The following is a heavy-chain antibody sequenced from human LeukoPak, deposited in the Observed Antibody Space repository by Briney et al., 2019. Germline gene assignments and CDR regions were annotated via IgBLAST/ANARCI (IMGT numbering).Heavy chain of an antibody. Sequence: ASVKVSCKASGYTFTSYDINWVRQATGQGLEWLGWMNPNSGNTGYAQKFQGRVTITRNTSISTAYMELSSLRSEDTAVYYCARGIITLDSYWYFDLWGRGTLVTVSS. J-gene: IGHJ2*01. D-gene: IGHD3-10*01. V-gene: IGHV1-8*03. CDR1: GYTFTSYD. CDR2: MNPNSGNT. CDR3: ARGIITLDSYWYFDL.